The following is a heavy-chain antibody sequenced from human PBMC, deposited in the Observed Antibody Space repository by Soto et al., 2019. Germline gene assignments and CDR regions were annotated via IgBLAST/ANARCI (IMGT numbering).Heavy chain of an antibody. V-gene: IGHV4-59*12. CDR1: GGSISSYY. D-gene: IGHD4-17*01. CDR3: ARDVGDYVAFDI. Sequence: SETLSLTCTVSGGSISSYYWSWIRQPPGKGLEWIGYIYYSGSTYYNPSLKSRVTISVDTSKNQFSLKLSSVTAADTAVYYCARDVGDYVAFDIWGQGTMVTVSS. J-gene: IGHJ3*02. CDR2: IYYSGST.